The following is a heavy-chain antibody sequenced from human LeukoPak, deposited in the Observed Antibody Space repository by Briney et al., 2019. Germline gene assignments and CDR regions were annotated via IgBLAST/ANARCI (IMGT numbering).Heavy chain of an antibody. D-gene: IGHD2-15*01. J-gene: IGHJ4*02. V-gene: IGHV3-30-3*01. CDR1: GFTFSSYA. Sequence: QPGRSLRLSCAASGFTFSSYAMHWVRQAPGKGLEWVAVISYDGSNKYYADSVKGRFTISRDNSKNTLYLQMNSLGAEDTAVYYCARDIAEISAYWGPGTLVTVSS. CDR2: ISYDGSNK. CDR3: ARDIAEISAY.